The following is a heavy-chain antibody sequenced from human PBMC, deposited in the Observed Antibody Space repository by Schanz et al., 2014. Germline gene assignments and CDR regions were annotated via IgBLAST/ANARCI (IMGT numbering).Heavy chain of an antibody. J-gene: IGHJ4*02. CDR1: GFTFRSYA. D-gene: IGHD3-3*01. CDR3: VRDSFFAFDY. CDR2: ISGGGGTT. Sequence: EVQLLESGGGLVQPGGSLRLSCAASGFTFRSYAMSWVRQAPGKGLEWVSAISGGGGTTYYADSVKGRFTMSRDNAKNSLFLQRNSLRAEDTAVYYCVRDSFFAFDYWGQGTLLTVSP. V-gene: IGHV3-23*01.